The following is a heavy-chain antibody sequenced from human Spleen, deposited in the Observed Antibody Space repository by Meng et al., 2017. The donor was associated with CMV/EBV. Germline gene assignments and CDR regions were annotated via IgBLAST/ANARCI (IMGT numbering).Heavy chain of an antibody. CDR2: ISWNSGSI. V-gene: IGHV3-9*01. CDR1: GFTFDDYA. Sequence: SLKISCAASGFTFDDYAMHWVRQAPGKGLEWVSGISWNSGSIGYADSVKGRFTISRDNAKNSLYLQMNSLRAEDTAVYYCARYRDAFDIWGQGTMVTVSS. J-gene: IGHJ3*02. CDR3: ARYRDAFDI.